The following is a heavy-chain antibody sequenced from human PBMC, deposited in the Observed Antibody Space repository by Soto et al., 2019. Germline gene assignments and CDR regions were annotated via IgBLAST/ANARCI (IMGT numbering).Heavy chain of an antibody. D-gene: IGHD5-12*01. Sequence: ASVKVSCKVSGYTLTDLSMHWVRQAPGKGLEWMGGFDPEDGETIYAQKFQGRVTMTEDTSTDTAYMELSSLRSEDTAVYYCATGPATNDYYYGMDVWGQGTTVTVSS. CDR2: FDPEDGET. CDR3: ATGPATNDYYYGMDV. V-gene: IGHV1-24*01. CDR1: GYTLTDLS. J-gene: IGHJ6*02.